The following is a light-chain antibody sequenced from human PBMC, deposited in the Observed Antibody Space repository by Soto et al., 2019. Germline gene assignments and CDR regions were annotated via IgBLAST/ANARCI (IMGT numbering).Light chain of an antibody. CDR2: RAS. V-gene: IGKV3-15*01. J-gene: IGKJ5*01. CDR1: QSVSSN. Sequence: EIVMTQSPATLSVSPGERATLSCRASQSVSSNLAWYQQKPGQAPRFLIYRASTRATGIPARFSGSGSGTEFTLTISSLQSEDFAVYYCQQYNSWPTITFGQGTRLEIK. CDR3: QQYNSWPTIT.